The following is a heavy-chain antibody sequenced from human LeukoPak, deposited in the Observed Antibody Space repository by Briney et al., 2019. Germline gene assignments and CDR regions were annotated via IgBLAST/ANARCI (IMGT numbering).Heavy chain of an antibody. CDR1: GFSFNSYA. J-gene: IGHJ4*02. CDR2: ISGGGDDT. V-gene: IGHV3-23*01. Sequence: PGGSLRLSCAASGFSFNSYAMSWVRQAPGKGLEWVSAISGGGDDTKYADSVKGRFTISRDNSKNTLSLQMNSLRAEDTALYYCAKSDCGTIGCKLLNYWGQGTLVTVSS. D-gene: IGHD2-21*01. CDR3: AKSDCGTIGCKLLNY.